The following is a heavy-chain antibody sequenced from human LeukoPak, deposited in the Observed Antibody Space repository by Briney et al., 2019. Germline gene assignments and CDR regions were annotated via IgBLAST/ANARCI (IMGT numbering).Heavy chain of an antibody. CDR2: INPNSGGT. CDR1: GYTFTGYY. CDR3: ARGPAGITIFGVVIIDLPPFDY. D-gene: IGHD3-3*01. V-gene: IGHV1-2*02. Sequence: ASVKVSCKASGYTFTGYYMRWVRQAPGQGLEWMGWINPNSGGTNYAQKFQGRVTMTRDTSISTAYMELSRLRSDDTAVYYCARGPAGITIFGVVIIDLPPFDYWGQGTLVTVSS. J-gene: IGHJ4*02.